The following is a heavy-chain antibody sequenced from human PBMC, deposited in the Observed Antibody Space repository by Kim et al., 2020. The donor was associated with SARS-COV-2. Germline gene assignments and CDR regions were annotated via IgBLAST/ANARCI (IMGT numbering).Heavy chain of an antibody. CDR2: IRSKANSYAT. J-gene: IGHJ6*02. CDR3: TSGNYGDYYYYGMDV. V-gene: IGHV3-73*01. Sequence: GGSLRLSCAASGFTFSGSAMHWVRQASGKGLEWVGRIRSKANSYATAYAASVKGRFTISRDDSKNTAYLQMNSLKTEDTAVYYCTSGNYGDYYYYGMDVWGQGTTVTVSS. D-gene: IGHD4-4*01. CDR1: GFTFSGSA.